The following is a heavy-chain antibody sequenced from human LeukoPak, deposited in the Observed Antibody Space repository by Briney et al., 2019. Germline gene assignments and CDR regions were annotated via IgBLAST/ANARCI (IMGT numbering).Heavy chain of an antibody. CDR1: GFTFSSYG. J-gene: IGHJ4*02. CDR3: SYYFDY. CDR2: ISYDGSNK. Sequence: PGGSLRLSCAASGFTFSSYGMHWVRQAPGKGLEWVAVISYDGSNKYYADSMKGRFTISRDNSKNTLYLQMNSLRAEDTAVYCGSYYFDYWGQGTLVTVSS. D-gene: IGHD1-26*01. V-gene: IGHV3-30*03.